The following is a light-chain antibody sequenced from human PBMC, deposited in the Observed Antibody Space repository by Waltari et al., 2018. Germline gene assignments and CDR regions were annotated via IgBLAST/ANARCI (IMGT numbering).Light chain of an antibody. CDR2: EVR. CDR3: CSYAGRRTVGVL. Sequence: QSALTQPASVSGSPGQSITISCTGTSSDIGTYNLVSWYQQHPGKAPKLIIYEVRKWPAGVSRRFAGSKSGNTASLTISGLQAEDEADYYCCSYAGRRTVGVLFGGGTKLTVL. CDR1: SSDIGTYNL. V-gene: IGLV2-23*02. J-gene: IGLJ3*02.